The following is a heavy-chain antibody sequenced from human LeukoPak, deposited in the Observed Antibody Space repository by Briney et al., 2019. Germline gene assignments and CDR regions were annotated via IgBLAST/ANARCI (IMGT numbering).Heavy chain of an antibody. J-gene: IGHJ4*02. CDR2: ISSSSSYI. Sequence: GGSLRLSCAASGFIFSNYFMNWVRQAPGKGLEWVSSISSSSSYIYYADSVKGRFTISRDNAKNSLYLQMNGLRAEDTAVYYCARANYYDISGYDYWGQGTLVTVSS. V-gene: IGHV3-21*01. CDR1: GFIFSNYF. D-gene: IGHD3-22*01. CDR3: ARANYYDISGYDY.